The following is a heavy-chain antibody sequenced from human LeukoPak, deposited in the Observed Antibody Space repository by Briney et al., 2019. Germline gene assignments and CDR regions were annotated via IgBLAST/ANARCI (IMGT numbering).Heavy chain of an antibody. CDR1: GYTFTGYY. V-gene: IGHV1-2*02. D-gene: IGHD2-15*01. CDR2: INPNSGGT. J-gene: IGHJ6*03. Sequence: ASVKVSCKASGYTFTGYYMHWVRQAPGQGLEWMGWINPNSGGTNYAQKFQGRVTMTRDTSISTAYMELSRLRSDDTAVYYCARDGYCSGGSCYVANPYYYYYYMDVWGKGTTVTISS. CDR3: ARDGYCSGGSCYVANPYYYYYYMDV.